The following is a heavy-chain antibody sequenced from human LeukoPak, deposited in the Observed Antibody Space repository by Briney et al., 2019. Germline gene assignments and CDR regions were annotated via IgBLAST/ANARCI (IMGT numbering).Heavy chain of an antibody. CDR3: ARVSGLRLPPTDY. CDR2: INPSGGST. J-gene: IGHJ4*02. Sequence: ASVKFSCKASGYTFTSYDINWVRQATGQGLEWMGIINPSGGSTSYAQKFQGRVTMTRDTSTSTVYMELSSLRSEDTAVYYCARVSGLRLPPTDYWGQGTLVTVSS. CDR1: GYTFTSYD. V-gene: IGHV1-46*01.